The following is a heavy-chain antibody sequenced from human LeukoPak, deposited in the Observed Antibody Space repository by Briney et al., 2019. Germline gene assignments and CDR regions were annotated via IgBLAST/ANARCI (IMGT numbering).Heavy chain of an antibody. CDR2: IRSKAYGGTT. CDR3: TRSDRGNYEYDY. Sequence: GGSLRLSCTASGFTFGDYAMSWVRQAPGKGLEWVGFIRSKAYGGTTEYAASVKGRFTISRDDSKSIAYLQMNSLKTEDTAVYYCTRSDRGNYEYDYWGQGTLVTVSS. D-gene: IGHD4-11*01. CDR1: GFTFGDYA. V-gene: IGHV3-49*04. J-gene: IGHJ4*02.